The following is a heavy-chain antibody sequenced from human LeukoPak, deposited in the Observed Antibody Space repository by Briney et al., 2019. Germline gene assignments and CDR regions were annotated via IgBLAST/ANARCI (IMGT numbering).Heavy chain of an antibody. Sequence: GASVKVSCKPSGYTFTSYYMQWVRQSAGQGLEWMGIIKPSGGSTTYAQKFQGRVTMTRDTSISTAYMELSRLRSDDTAVYYCARDGPRAAYGMDVWGQGTTVTVSS. J-gene: IGHJ6*02. CDR1: GYTFTSYY. CDR2: IKPSGGST. CDR3: ARDGPRAAYGMDV. V-gene: IGHV1-46*01.